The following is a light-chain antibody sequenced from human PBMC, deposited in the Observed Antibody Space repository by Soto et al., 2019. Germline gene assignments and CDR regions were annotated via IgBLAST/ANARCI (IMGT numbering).Light chain of an antibody. Sequence: DIQMTQSPSSLSASVGDRVTITCRASQTISNHLNWYQQKPGKAPDSLIYTASTLQSGVPSRFSGGGSGTEFTLTSSSLQPEDFATYYCQQGYSTPITFGQGTRLEIK. J-gene: IGKJ5*01. CDR1: QTISNH. V-gene: IGKV1-39*01. CDR2: TAS. CDR3: QQGYSTPIT.